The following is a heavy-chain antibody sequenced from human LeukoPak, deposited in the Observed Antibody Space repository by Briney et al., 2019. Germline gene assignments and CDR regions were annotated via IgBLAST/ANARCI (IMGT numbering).Heavy chain of an antibody. CDR1: GYSFTSYW. D-gene: IGHD3-22*01. CDR2: IYPGDSDT. Sequence: GASLKISCKGSGYSFTSYWIGWGRQMPGKGLEWMEIIYPGDSDTTYGPSFHAHVTISADKSLCTAYLQWSSLKASHTAMYYCARLPNYYDSSGYYLDYWGQGTLVTVSS. V-gene: IGHV5-51*01. J-gene: IGHJ4*02. CDR3: ARLPNYYDSSGYYLDY.